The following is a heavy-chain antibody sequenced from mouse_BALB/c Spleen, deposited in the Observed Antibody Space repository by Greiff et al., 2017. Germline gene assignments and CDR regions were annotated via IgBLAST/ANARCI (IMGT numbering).Heavy chain of an antibody. D-gene: IGHD1-1*01. Sequence: QVTLKESGPGILQPSQTLSLTCSFSGFSLSTSGMGVSWIRQPSGKGLEWLAHIYWDDDKRYNPSLKSRLTISKDTSSNQVFLKITSVDTADTATYYCARVITTAIYYAMDYWGQGTSVTVSS. CDR3: ARVITTAIYYAMDY. V-gene: IGHV8-12*01. CDR1: GFSLSTSGMG. CDR2: IYWDDDK. J-gene: IGHJ4*01.